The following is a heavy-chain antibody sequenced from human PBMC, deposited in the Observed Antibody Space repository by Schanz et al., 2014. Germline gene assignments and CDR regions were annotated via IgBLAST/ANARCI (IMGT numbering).Heavy chain of an antibody. J-gene: IGHJ4*02. CDR2: ISGSSENT. CDR1: GFTFSDYY. CDR3: AKGKSEVRGIILDY. D-gene: IGHD3-10*01. Sequence: EVQLVESGGGLVKPGGSLRLSCAASGFTFSDYYMTWMRQAPGKGLEWVATISGSSENTYYADSVKGRVTISRDNSRNTLFLQMRNLRADDTALYYCAKGKSEVRGIILDYWGQGTMVVVSS. V-gene: IGHV3-23*04.